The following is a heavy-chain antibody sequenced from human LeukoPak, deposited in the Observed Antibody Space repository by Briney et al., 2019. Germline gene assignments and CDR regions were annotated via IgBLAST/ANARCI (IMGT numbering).Heavy chain of an antibody. J-gene: IGHJ4*02. CDR2: ISTSGDVT. CDR3: ARAPRGEFVWGHRFDS. V-gene: IGHV3-11*01. CDR1: GFIFNEYF. Sequence: PGGSLRLSCAASGFIFNEYFMGWVRQAPGKGPEWVSYISTSGDVTYYSDSVRGRFTISRDNARNSLFLQLNRLEAEDTAVYYCARAPRGEFVWGHRFDSWGQGRLVTVSS. D-gene: IGHD3-16*01.